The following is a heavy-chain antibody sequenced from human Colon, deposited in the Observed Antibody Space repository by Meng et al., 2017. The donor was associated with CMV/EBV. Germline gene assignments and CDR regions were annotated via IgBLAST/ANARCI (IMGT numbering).Heavy chain of an antibody. CDR2: ISHDGSEK. J-gene: IGHJ4*02. V-gene: IGHV3-33*07. Sequence: GITIQSHGLFWVRQAPHKGLEWVASISHDGSEKFYADSVKGRFTISRDNSRNVQYLELNNLRDDDTAMYFCATGAGTQAAALGVLDVWGRGTLVTVSS. D-gene: IGHD6-25*01. CDR1: GITIQSHG. CDR3: ATGAGTQAAALGVLDV.